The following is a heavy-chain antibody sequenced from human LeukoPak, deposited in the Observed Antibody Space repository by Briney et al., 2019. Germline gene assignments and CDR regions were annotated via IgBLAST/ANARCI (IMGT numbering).Heavy chain of an antibody. CDR2: INHSGST. D-gene: IGHD3-22*01. CDR3: ARDHLGYDSSGYDY. V-gene: IGHV4-34*01. Sequence: SETLSLTCAVYGGSFSGYYWSWIRQPPGKGLEWIGEINHSGSTNYNPSLKRRVTISVDTSKNQFSLKLSSVTAADTAVYYCARDHLGYDSSGYDYWGQGTLVTVSS. CDR1: GGSFSGYY. J-gene: IGHJ4*02.